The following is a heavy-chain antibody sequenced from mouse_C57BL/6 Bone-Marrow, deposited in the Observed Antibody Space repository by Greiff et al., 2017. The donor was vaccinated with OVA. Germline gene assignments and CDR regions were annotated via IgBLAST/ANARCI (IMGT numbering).Heavy chain of an antibody. Sequence: VQLQQPGAELVKPGASVKLSCKASGYTFTSYWMQWVKQRPGQGLEWIGEIDPSDSYTNYNQKFKGKATLTVDTSSSTAYMQLSSLTTEDSAVSYSARGIDYDRPWFAYWGQGTLVTVSA. CDR3: ARGIDYDRPWFAY. CDR1: GYTFTSYW. D-gene: IGHD2-4*01. V-gene: IGHV1-50*01. J-gene: IGHJ3*01. CDR2: IDPSDSYT.